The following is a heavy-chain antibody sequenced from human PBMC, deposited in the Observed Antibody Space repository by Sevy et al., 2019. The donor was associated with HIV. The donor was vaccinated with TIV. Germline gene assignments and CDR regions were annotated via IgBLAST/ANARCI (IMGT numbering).Heavy chain of an antibody. D-gene: IGHD2-21*02. J-gene: IGHJ3*02. CDR3: AKGSRATASAFDI. CDR2: VSYDGSHK. CDR1: GFTFSNYG. V-gene: IGHV3-30*18. Sequence: GGSLRLSCAASGFTFSNYGMHWVRQAPGKGLEWVAVVSYDGSHKYYADSVRGRFTSSRDNSKNIVYLQMSSLRAEDTAVYYCAKGSRATASAFDIWGQRTVVTVSS.